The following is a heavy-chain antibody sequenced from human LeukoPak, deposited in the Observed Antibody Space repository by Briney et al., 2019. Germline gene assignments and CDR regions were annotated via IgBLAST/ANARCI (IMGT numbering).Heavy chain of an antibody. Sequence: SGTLSLTCAVSGGSISSSHWWSWVRQPPGKGLEWIGEIHQTGSTNYNPSLRSRGSISLDKVKNQFTLNLNSVTAADTAVYYCASSDYYRLDHWGQGILVTVSS. V-gene: IGHV4-4*02. CDR1: GGSISSSHW. CDR2: IHQTGST. D-gene: IGHD6-25*01. CDR3: ASSDYYRLDH. J-gene: IGHJ4*02.